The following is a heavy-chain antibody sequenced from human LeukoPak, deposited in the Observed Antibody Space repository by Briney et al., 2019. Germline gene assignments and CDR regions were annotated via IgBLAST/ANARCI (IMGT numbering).Heavy chain of an antibody. CDR3: ARWLQFAGYWYFDL. Sequence: SETLSLTCTVSGGAISSYYWSWIRQPPGRGLEWIGYIYYSGSTNYNPSLKSRVTISVDTSKNQFSLKLSSVTAADTAVYYCARWLQFAGYWYFDLWGRGTLLTVSS. D-gene: IGHD5-24*01. J-gene: IGHJ2*01. CDR1: GGAISSYY. V-gene: IGHV4-59*01. CDR2: IYYSGST.